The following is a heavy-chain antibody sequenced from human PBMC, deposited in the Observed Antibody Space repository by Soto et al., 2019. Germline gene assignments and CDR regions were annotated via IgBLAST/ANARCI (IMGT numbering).Heavy chain of an antibody. J-gene: IGHJ4*01. D-gene: IGHD2-15*01. CDR3: TTDSYIDMPIVRFDY. V-gene: IGHV1-24*01. CDR1: GYTLTELS. Sequence: ASVKVSCKVSGYTLTELSMHWVRQAPGKGLEWMGGFDPEDGETIYAQKFQGRFAISRGDSKNIAYMQMNSLKIEDTAVYYCTTDSYIDMPIVRFDYWGHGTLVTVSS. CDR2: FDPEDGET.